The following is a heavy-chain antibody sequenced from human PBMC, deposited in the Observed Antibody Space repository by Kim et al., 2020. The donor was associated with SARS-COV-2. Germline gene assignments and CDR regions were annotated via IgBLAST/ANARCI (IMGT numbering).Heavy chain of an antibody. CDR3: AKYFRPGSSGWYFSDY. V-gene: IGHV3-30*02. J-gene: IGHJ4*02. D-gene: IGHD6-19*01. Sequence: VKGRFTISRDNSKNTLYLQMNSLRAEDTAVYYCAKYFRPGSSGWYFSDYWGQGTLVTVSS.